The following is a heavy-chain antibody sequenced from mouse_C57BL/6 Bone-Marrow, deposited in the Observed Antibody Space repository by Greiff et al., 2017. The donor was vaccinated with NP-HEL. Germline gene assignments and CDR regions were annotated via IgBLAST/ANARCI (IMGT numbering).Heavy chain of an antibody. CDR1: GFTFSNYW. D-gene: IGHD1-1*01. Sequence: EVKVEESGGGLVQPGGSMKLSCVASGFTFSNYWMNWVRQSPEKGLEWVAQIRLKSDNYATHYAESVKGRFTISRDDSKSSVYLQMNNVRAEDTGIYYCTASYFYYAMDYWGQGTSVTVSS. CDR3: TASYFYYAMDY. J-gene: IGHJ4*01. V-gene: IGHV6-3*01. CDR2: IRLKSDNYAT.